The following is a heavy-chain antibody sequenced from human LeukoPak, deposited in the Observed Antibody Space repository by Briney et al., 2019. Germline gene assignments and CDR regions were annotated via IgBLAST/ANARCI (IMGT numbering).Heavy chain of an antibody. Sequence: SETLSLTCTVSSVSLTNYYWSWLRQPPGKGLEWIGYIFFSGTTNYNPSLKSRVTISVDTSKNQFSLKMTSVTAADTAVYFCARVGSGGAWFDFWGQGTLVTVSS. CDR1: SVSLTNYY. CDR2: IFFSGTT. D-gene: IGHD6-19*01. J-gene: IGHJ4*02. V-gene: IGHV4-59*01. CDR3: ARVGSGGAWFDF.